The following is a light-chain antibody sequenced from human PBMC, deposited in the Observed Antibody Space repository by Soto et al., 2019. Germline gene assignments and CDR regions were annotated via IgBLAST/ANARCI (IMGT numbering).Light chain of an antibody. CDR2: AAS. CDR3: QQSYRPRRT. CDR1: QTINTY. Sequence: DIQMTQSPSSLSASIGDTVTIACRASQTINTYLNWYQQKPGKAPKLLIYAASILQSGVPSRFSASRSGTNFTLTINSVQRVDLETDYSQQSYRPRRTFGNRTKVDI. J-gene: IGKJ1*01. V-gene: IGKV1-39*01.